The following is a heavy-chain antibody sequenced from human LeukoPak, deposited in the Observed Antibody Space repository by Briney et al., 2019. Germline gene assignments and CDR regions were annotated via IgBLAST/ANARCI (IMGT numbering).Heavy chain of an antibody. Sequence: GGSLRLSCAASGFTFSSYWMSWVRQAPGKGLEWVANIKKDGSEKYYVDSVKGRFTISRDNSKNTLYLQMNSLRAEDTAIYYCAAQKRGNYRPYYFDYWGQGTLVTVSS. CDR1: GFTFSSYW. V-gene: IGHV3-7*03. D-gene: IGHD3-16*02. J-gene: IGHJ4*02. CDR3: AAQKRGNYRPYYFDY. CDR2: IKKDGSEK.